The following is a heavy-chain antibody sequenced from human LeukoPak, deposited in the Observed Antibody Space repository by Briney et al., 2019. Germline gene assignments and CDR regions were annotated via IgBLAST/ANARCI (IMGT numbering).Heavy chain of an antibody. D-gene: IGHD1-7*01. CDR2: INHSGST. CDR1: GGSFSGYY. V-gene: IGHV4-34*01. J-gene: IGHJ4*02. Sequence: KPSETLSLTCAVYGGSFSGYYWSWIRQPPGKGLEWIGEINHSGSTNYNPSLKSRVTISVDTSKNQFSLKLSSVTAADTAVYYCARGLEQPGSGPSQNYHFDYWGQGTLVTVSS. CDR3: ARGLEQPGSGPSQNYHFDY.